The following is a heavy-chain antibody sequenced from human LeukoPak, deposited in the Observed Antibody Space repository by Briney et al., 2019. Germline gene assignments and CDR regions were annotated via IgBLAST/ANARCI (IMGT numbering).Heavy chain of an antibody. CDR1: GGSFSGYY. V-gene: IGHV4-34*01. D-gene: IGHD3-3*01. CDR2: INHSGST. Sequence: ETLSLTCAVYGGSFSGYYWSWIRQPPGKGLEWIGEINHSGSTYYNPSLKSRVTIPVDTSKNQFSLKLSSVTAADTAVYYCARGPPYYDFWSGSFRGWFDPWGQGTLVTVSS. CDR3: ARGPPYYDFWSGSFRGWFDP. J-gene: IGHJ5*02.